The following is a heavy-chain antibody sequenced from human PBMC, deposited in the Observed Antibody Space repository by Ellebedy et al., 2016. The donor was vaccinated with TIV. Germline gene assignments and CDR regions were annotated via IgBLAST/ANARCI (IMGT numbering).Heavy chain of an antibody. CDR2: IYYSGST. D-gene: IGHD3-16*01. V-gene: IGHV4-59*08. CDR1: GGSISSYY. Sequence: SETLSLXXTVSGGSISSYYWSWIRQPPGKGLEWIGYIYYSGSTNYNPSLKSRVTISVDTSKNQFSLKLSSVTAADTAVYYCARHRGMITGGFDYWGQGTLVTVSS. CDR3: ARHRGMITGGFDY. J-gene: IGHJ4*02.